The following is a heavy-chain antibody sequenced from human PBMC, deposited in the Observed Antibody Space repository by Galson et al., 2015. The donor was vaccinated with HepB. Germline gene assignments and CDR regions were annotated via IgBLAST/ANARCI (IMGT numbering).Heavy chain of an antibody. CDR3: ARDGTGSANYHMDV. J-gene: IGHJ6*03. D-gene: IGHD2-8*02. CDR1: GYTFTASF. CDR2: INPNSGGT. Sequence: SVKVSCKASGYTFTASFMHWVRQAPGQGLEWMGRINPNSGGTMFAQNFQGRVTMTRDTSSSTAYMDLSSLRPDDTAVYYCARDGTGSANYHMDVWGKGTKVTVSS. V-gene: IGHV1-2*06.